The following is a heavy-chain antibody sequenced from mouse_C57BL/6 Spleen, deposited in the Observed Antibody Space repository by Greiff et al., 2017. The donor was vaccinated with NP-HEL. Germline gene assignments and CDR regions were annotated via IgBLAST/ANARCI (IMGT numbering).Heavy chain of an antibody. J-gene: IGHJ4*01. D-gene: IGHD1-1*01. Sequence: QVQLQQSGAELVKPGASVKISCKASGYAFSSYWMNWVKQRPGKGLEWIGQIYPGDGDTNYNGKFKGKATLTADKSSSTAYMQLSSLTSEDSAVYFCARWPITTVVAKGDAMDYWGQGTSVTVSS. CDR3: ARWPITTVVAKGDAMDY. CDR1: GYAFSSYW. V-gene: IGHV1-80*01. CDR2: IYPGDGDT.